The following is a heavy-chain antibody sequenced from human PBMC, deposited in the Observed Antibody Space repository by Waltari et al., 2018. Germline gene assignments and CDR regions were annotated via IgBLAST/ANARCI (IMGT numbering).Heavy chain of an antibody. CDR3: AREYSSSRVDY. V-gene: IGHV1-2*02. D-gene: IGHD6-6*01. J-gene: IGHJ4*02. CDR2: INPHSGGT. Sequence: QVQLVQSGAEVKKPGDSVKVSCKASGYTFTGYYMHWVRQAPGQVLEWMGWINPHSGGTNYAQNFQGRVSMTRDTSSSTAYMELSRLRSDDTAVYYCAREYSSSRVDYWGQGTLVTVSS. CDR1: GYTFTGYY.